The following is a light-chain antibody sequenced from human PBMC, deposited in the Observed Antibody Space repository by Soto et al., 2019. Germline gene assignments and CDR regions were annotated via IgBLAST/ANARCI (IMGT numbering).Light chain of an antibody. Sequence: EVVMTQSPATLSVSPGERVTLSCRASQSVSSDLAWYQQGPGRAPRLLIYDASTRATGIPARFSGSGSGTEFTLTISSLQPEDFATYYCQQDLRPPLTFGPGTKVDIK. CDR2: DAS. V-gene: IGKV3D-15*01. CDR1: QSVSSD. CDR3: QQDLRPPLT. J-gene: IGKJ3*01.